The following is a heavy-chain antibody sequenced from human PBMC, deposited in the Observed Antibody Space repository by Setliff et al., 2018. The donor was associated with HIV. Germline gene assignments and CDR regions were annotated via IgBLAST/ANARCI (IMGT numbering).Heavy chain of an antibody. CDR2: IYTSGTT. CDR1: GGSISTYY. CDR3: ARHANYDFWSGYWGYYFDY. J-gene: IGHJ4*02. D-gene: IGHD3-3*01. Sequence: KTSETLSLTCTVSGGSISTYYWSWIRQPPGKGLEWIGYIYTSGTTNYNPSLKSRVTISVDTPKKQVSLKLSSVTAADTAVYYCARHANYDFWSGYWGYYFDYWGQGTLVTVSS. V-gene: IGHV4-4*09.